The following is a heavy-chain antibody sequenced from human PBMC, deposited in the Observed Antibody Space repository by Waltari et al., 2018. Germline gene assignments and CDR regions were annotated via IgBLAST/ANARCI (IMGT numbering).Heavy chain of an antibody. Sequence: QVQLQQWGAGLLKPSETLSLTCAVYGGSFSGYYWSWIRQPPGKGLEWIGEIKHRGSTNYNPSLKRRVTISVDTSKNQFSLKLSSVTAADTAVYYCARALRGYSGYDSWYFDLWGRGTLVTVSS. J-gene: IGHJ2*01. D-gene: IGHD5-12*01. V-gene: IGHV4-34*01. CDR1: GGSFSGYY. CDR3: ARALRGYSGYDSWYFDL. CDR2: IKHRGST.